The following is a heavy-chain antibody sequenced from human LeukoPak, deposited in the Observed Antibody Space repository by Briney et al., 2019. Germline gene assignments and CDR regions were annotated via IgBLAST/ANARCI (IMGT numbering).Heavy chain of an antibody. J-gene: IGHJ4*02. D-gene: IGHD6-19*01. CDR1: GGSFSGYY. CDR2: VNHSGST. CDR3: ARRGYSSGWWYFDY. V-gene: IGHV4-34*01. Sequence: PSETLSLTCAVYGGSFSGYYWSWIRQPPGKRLEWIGEVNHSGSTNYNPSLKSRVTISVDTSKNQFSLKLSSVTAADTAVYYCARRGYSSGWWYFDYWGQGTLVTVSS.